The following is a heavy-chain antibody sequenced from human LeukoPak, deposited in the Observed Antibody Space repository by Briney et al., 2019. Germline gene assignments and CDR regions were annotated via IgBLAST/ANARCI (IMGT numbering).Heavy chain of an antibody. CDR2: IIPIFGTA. CDR3: ARAYSPYYGFWTGLFDY. J-gene: IGHJ4*02. Sequence: SVEVSCXASGGTFSSYAISWVRQAPGQGLEWMGGIIPIFGTANYAQKFQGRVTITADESTSTAYMELSSLRSEDTAVYYCARAYSPYYGFWTGLFDYWGQGTLVTVSS. D-gene: IGHD3-3*01. CDR1: GGTFSSYA. V-gene: IGHV1-69*13.